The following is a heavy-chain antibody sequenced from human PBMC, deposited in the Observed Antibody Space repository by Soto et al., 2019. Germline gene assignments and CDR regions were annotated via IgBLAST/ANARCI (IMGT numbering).Heavy chain of an antibody. V-gene: IGHV4-34*01. CDR2: INHRERN. CDR3: ARAIEATAGTWYFDS. CDR1: GGSFSGYY. Sequence: TLSLTCAVYGGSFSGYYWTWIRQPPGKGLEWNGEINHRERNNYNPSLKSRVTISVDTSKNQISLKLSSLTAADTSLYYCARAIEATAGTWYFDSWGQGTPVTVSS. J-gene: IGHJ4*02. D-gene: IGHD6-13*01.